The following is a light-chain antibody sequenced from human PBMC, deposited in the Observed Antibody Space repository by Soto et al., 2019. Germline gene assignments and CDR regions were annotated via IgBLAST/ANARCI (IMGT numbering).Light chain of an antibody. CDR3: QQYNNWPRT. CDR1: QSVTSN. Sequence: EVVMAQSPVTLSVSPGEGATISCRASQSVTSNLAWYQQKPGQAPRLLIYGASTRATGIPARFSGRGSGTEFTLTISGLQSEDFAVYYCQQYNNWPRTFGGGTEVEIK. J-gene: IGKJ4*01. V-gene: IGKV3-15*01. CDR2: GAS.